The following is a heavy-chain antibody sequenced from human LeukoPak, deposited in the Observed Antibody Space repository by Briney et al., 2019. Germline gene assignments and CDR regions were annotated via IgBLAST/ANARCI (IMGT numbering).Heavy chain of an antibody. J-gene: IGHJ4*02. CDR3: AKADGYNTYIDY. D-gene: IGHD5-24*01. CDR2: ISYDGSNK. V-gene: IGHV3-30*18. CDR1: GFTFSSYG. Sequence: GGSLRLSCAASGFTFSSYGMHWVRQAPGKGLEWVAVISYDGSNKYYADSVKGRFTISRDNSKNTLYLQMNSLRAKDTAVYYCAKADGYNTYIDYWGQGTLVTVSS.